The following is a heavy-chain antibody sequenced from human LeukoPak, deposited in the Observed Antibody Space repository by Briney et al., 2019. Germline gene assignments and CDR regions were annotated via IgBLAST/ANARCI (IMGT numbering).Heavy chain of an antibody. J-gene: IGHJ5*02. CDR2: INHSGST. Sequence: SETLSLTCVVYGGSFSGYYWSWIRQPPGKGLEWIGEINHSGSTNYNPSLKSRVTISVDTSKNQFSLNLMSVTAADTAVYYCTRDTGTTGEVKFDPWGQGTLVTVSS. V-gene: IGHV4-34*01. CDR3: TRDTGTTGEVKFDP. CDR1: GGSFSGYY. D-gene: IGHD4-17*01.